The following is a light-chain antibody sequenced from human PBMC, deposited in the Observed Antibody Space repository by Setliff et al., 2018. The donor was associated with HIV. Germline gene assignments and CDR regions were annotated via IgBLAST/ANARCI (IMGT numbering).Light chain of an antibody. CDR3: SSYTSTSAAV. J-gene: IGLJ1*01. CDR1: SSDVGGYNY. Sequence: QSALTQPASVSGSPGQSITISCTGTSSDVGGYNYVSWYQQHPGKAPKLMIHEVSIRPSGVSSRFSGSKSGNTASLTISGLQAEDEADYFCSSYTSTSAAVFGTGTRSPS. CDR2: EVS. V-gene: IGLV2-14*01.